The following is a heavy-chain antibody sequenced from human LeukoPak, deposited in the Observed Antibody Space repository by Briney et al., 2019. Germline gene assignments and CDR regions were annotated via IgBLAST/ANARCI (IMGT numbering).Heavy chain of an antibody. V-gene: IGHV1-18*01. CDR3: ARGDDILSGYFRGFDS. CDR1: GYTFTSYG. D-gene: IGHD3-9*01. J-gene: IGHJ4*02. CDR2: ISAYNCNT. Sequence: GASVKVSCKASGYTFTSYGISWVRQAPGQGLEWMGWISAYNCNTNYAQKLQGRVTLTTDTATTTAYMELRSLRSDDTAVYFWARGDDILSGYFRGFDSWGQGTLVTVSS.